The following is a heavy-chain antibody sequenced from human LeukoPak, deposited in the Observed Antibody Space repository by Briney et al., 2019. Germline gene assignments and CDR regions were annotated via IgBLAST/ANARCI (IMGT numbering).Heavy chain of an antibody. J-gene: IGHJ4*02. CDR1: GFSFHNYW. D-gene: IGHD6-25*01. CDR2: IKPDGSEE. V-gene: IGHV3-7*01. CDR3: ARVLPYGSACFEY. Sequence: GGSLRLSCAASGFSFHNYWMSWVRQAPGKGLEWVANIKPDGSEEQFVDSLRGRFTVSRDNAKNSLNLQMNSLRVEDTAVYFCARVLPYGSACFEYWGQGILVTVSS.